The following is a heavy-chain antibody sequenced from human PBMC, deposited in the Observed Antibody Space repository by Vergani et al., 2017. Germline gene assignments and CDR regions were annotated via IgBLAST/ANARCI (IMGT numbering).Heavy chain of an antibody. CDR2: IIPILGIA. CDR1: GGTFSSYT. Sequence: QVQLVQSGAEVKKPGSSVKVSCKASGGTFSSYTISWVRQAPGQGLEWMGRIIPILGIANYAQKFQGRVTITADKSTSTAYMELSSLRSEDTAVYYCARPYCRGGSCYPGEEGWFDPWGQGTLVTVSS. CDR3: ARPYCRGGSCYPGEEGWFDP. V-gene: IGHV1-69*02. J-gene: IGHJ5*02. D-gene: IGHD2-15*01.